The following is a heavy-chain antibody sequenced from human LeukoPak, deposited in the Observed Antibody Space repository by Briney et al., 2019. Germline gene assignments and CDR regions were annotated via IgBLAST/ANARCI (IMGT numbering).Heavy chain of an antibody. CDR2: INHSGST. CDR3: ARGNLYYYDTMAFDI. CDR1: GGSFSGYY. V-gene: IGHV4-34*01. J-gene: IGHJ3*02. D-gene: IGHD3-22*01. Sequence: SETLSLTCAVYGGSFSGYYWSWIRQPPGKGLEWIGEINHSGSTNYNPSLKSRVTISVDTSKNQFSLKLSSVTAADTAVYYCARGNLYYYDTMAFDIWGQGTMVTVSS.